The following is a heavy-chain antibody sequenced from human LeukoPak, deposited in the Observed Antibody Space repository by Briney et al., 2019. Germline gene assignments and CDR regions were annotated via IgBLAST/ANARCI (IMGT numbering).Heavy chain of an antibody. V-gene: IGHV1-2*06. J-gene: IGHJ4*02. CDR1: GYTFTGYY. CDR2: INPNSGGT. CDR3: ARGIPFDYYDSSGYQVPFDY. Sequence: ASVKISCKASGYTFTGYYMHWVRQAPGHGLEWMGRINPNSGGTNYAQKFQSRVTMTRDTPISTAYVELSRLRSDDTAVYYCARGIPFDYYDSSGYQVPFDYWGQGTLVTVSS. D-gene: IGHD3-22*01.